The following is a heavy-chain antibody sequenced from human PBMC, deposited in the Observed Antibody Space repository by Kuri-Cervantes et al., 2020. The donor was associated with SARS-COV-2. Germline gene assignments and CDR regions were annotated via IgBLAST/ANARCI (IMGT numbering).Heavy chain of an antibody. D-gene: IGHD1-26*01. CDR2: ISGGSSTM. CDR3: ATMGATTSNYYYGLDV. Sequence: GGSLRLSCAASGFTFSSCSMNWIRQAPGKGLEWVAYISGGSSTMHYADSVKGRFTISRDNAKNSLYLQMNSLRHEDTAVYYCATMGATTSNYYYGLDVWGHGPTVPVSS. J-gene: IGHJ6*02. CDR1: GFTFSSCS. V-gene: IGHV3-48*02.